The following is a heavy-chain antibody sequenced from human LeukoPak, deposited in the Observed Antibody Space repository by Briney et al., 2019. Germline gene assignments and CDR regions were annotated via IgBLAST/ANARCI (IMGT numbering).Heavy chain of an antibody. D-gene: IGHD6-13*01. Sequence: PGGSLRLSCAASRFTFSSYSMNWVRQAPGKGLEWVSSISSSGSYIYNADSVKGRFTISRDNAKNSLYLQMNSLRAEDTAVYYCARDSGAAAGLFDYWGQGTLVTVSS. J-gene: IGHJ4*02. CDR1: RFTFSSYS. V-gene: IGHV3-21*01. CDR2: ISSSGSYI. CDR3: ARDSGAAAGLFDY.